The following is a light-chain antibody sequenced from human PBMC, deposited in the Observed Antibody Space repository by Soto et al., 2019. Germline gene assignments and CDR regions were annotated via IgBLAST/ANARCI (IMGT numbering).Light chain of an antibody. J-gene: IGKJ5*01. CDR3: QQRSNWPPIT. CDR1: QSVSSY. Sequence: EIVLTQSPATLSLSPGERATLSCRASQSVSSYLVWYQQKPGQAPRLRMYDASNRAGGIPDRFSGSGSGTDFTLTITSLEPEDFAVYYCQQRSNWPPITFGQGTRLEIK. V-gene: IGKV3-11*01. CDR2: DAS.